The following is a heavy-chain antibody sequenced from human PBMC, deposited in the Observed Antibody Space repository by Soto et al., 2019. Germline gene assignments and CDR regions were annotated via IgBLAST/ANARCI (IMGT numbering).Heavy chain of an antibody. CDR2: VSGYNYNT. V-gene: IGHV1-18*01. CDR1: GYSFRSYG. CDR3: GRYSSMLGAGWSDS. Sequence: QVQLEQSGPEVKKSGASVKVSCKASGYSFRSYGINWVRQAPGQGREWIGWVSGYNYNTKYAQKLQGRITVTTDTSTTTAYMELRSLRSDDTAVYYCGRYSSMLGAGWSDSWGRGTLVTVSS. D-gene: IGHD2-21*01. J-gene: IGHJ5*01.